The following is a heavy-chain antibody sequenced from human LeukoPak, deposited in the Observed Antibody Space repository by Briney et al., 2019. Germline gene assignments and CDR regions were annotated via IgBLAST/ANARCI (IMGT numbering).Heavy chain of an antibody. CDR1: GGSISSGSYY. CDR2: IYTSGST. J-gene: IGHJ6*03. CDR3: ARERPDENYYYYMDV. V-gene: IGHV4-61*02. Sequence: SQTLSLTCTVSGGSISSGSYYWSWIRQPAGKGLEWIGRIYTSGSTNYNPSLKSRVTISVDTSKNQFSLKLGSVTAADTAVYYCARERPDENYYYYMDVWGKGTTVTVSS.